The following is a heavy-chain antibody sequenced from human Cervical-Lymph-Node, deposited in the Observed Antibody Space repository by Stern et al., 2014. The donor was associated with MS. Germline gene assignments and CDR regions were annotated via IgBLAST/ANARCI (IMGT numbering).Heavy chain of an antibody. D-gene: IGHD4-17*01. J-gene: IGHJ3*02. CDR2: INPNSCGT. CDR1: GYTFTGYY. V-gene: IGHV1-2*06. CDR3: ARSLMTTVTTRFAFDI. Sequence: QVQLGQSGAEVKKPGASVKVSCKASGYTFTGYYIHWVRQAPGQGLEWIGRINPNSCGTNYAQKSQGRVTMTRDTSISTAYMELIRLRSDDTAVYYCARSLMTTVTTRFAFDIWGQGTMVTVSS.